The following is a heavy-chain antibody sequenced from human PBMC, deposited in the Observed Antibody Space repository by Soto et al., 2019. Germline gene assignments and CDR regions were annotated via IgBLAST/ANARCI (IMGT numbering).Heavy chain of an antibody. CDR1: GFTFSSYA. CDR3: AKDRIRRFGELLSYYYMDV. CDR2: ISGSGGST. J-gene: IGHJ6*03. D-gene: IGHD3-10*01. V-gene: IGHV3-23*01. Sequence: EVQLLESGGGLVQPGGSLRLSCAASGFTFSSYAMSWVRQAPGKGLEWVSAISGSGGSTYYADSVKGRFTISRDNSKNTLYMQMNSLRAEDTAVYYCAKDRIRRFGELLSYYYMDVWGKGTTVTVSS.